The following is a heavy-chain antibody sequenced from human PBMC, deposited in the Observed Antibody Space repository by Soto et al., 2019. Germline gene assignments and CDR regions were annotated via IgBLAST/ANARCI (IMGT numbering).Heavy chain of an antibody. CDR2: IRCCGGST. CDR1: GFNFKKFA. J-gene: IGHJ1*01. Sequence: GGSLRLSCEASGFNFKKFAMGWVRQAPGGGLEWVSGIRCCGGSTFYADSVKGRFSLARDDSNNTLSLQLNSLRVEDTAHYYCAKADGEQWLIPHLDNWGQGTQVTVSS. CDR3: AKADGEQWLIPHLDN. D-gene: IGHD6-19*01. V-gene: IGHV3-23*01.